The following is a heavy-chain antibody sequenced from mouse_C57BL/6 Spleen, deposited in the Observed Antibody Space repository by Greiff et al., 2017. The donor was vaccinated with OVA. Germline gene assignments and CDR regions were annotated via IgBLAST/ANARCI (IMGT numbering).Heavy chain of an antibody. J-gene: IGHJ1*03. CDR1: GFTFSDYG. CDR2: ISNLAYSI. D-gene: IGHD1-1*01. Sequence: EVMLVESGGGLVQPGGSLKLSCAASGFTFSDYGMAWVRQAPRKGPEWVAFISNLAYSIYYADTVTGRFTISRENSKNTLYLEMSSMRSEDTAMYYCASTGSSLWYFDVWGTGTTVTVSS. CDR3: ASTGSSLWYFDV. V-gene: IGHV5-15*01.